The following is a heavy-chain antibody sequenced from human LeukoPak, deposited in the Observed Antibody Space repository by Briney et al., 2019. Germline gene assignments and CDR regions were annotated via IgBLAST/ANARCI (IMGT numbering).Heavy chain of an antibody. CDR3: AGDNERRLTAAGTAAFDL. D-gene: IGHD6-13*01. Sequence: GRSLRLSCAASGFTFDDYAMNWVRQAPGKGLEWVSGISWNSGSIGYADSVKGRFTISRDNAKNSLYLQMNSLRAEDTAMYYCAGDNERRLTAAGTAAFDLWGRGTLVTVSS. J-gene: IGHJ2*01. CDR1: GFTFDDYA. CDR2: ISWNSGSI. V-gene: IGHV3-9*01.